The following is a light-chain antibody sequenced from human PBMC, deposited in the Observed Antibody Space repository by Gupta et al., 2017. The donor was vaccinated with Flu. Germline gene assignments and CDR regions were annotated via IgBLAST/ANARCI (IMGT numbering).Light chain of an antibody. CDR1: QDISKS. Sequence: DIQLTQSPSTLSASVGDRVTITCQASQDISKSLDWYQQKAGKSPKLLIYDASNLQTGVPSRFSGSGSGADFSFTITSLQPEDVATYYCQQDNNVPYTFGQGTQVEIK. CDR3: QQDNNVPYT. J-gene: IGKJ2*01. V-gene: IGKV1-33*01. CDR2: DAS.